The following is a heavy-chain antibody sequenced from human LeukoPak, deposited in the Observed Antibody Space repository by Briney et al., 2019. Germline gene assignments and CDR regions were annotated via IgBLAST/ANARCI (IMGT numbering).Heavy chain of an antibody. CDR3: AKDAYSSGWYEDAFDI. D-gene: IGHD6-19*01. CDR1: GFPLDDYA. V-gene: IGHV3-9*01. CDR2: ISWNSGSI. Sequence: SLRLPCAASGFPLDDYAMHWPRHAPGEGLEWVSGISWNSGSIGYADSVKGRFTISRDNAKNSLYLQMNSLRAEDTALYYCAKDAYSSGWYEDAFDIWGQGTMVTVSS. J-gene: IGHJ3*02.